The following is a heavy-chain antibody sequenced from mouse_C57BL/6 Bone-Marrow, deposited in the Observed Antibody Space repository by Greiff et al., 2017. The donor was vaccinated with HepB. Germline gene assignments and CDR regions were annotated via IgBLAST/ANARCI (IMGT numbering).Heavy chain of an antibody. V-gene: IGHV5-12*01. CDR1: GFTFSDYY. CDR2: ISNGGGST. Sequence: VQVVESGGGLVQPGGSLKLSCAASGFTFSDYYMYWVRPTPEKRLEWVAYISNGGGSTYYPDTVKGRFTISRDNAKNTLYLQMSRLKSEDTAMYYCARPLYYYGSSYDYAMDYWGQGTSVTVSS. CDR3: ARPLYYYGSSYDYAMDY. J-gene: IGHJ4*01. D-gene: IGHD1-1*01.